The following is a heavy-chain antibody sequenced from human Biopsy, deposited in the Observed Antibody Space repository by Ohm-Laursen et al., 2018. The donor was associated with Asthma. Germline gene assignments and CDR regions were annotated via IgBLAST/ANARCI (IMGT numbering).Heavy chain of an antibody. Sequence: SDTLSLTCTVSGASITSSAYYWGWIRQPPGKGLEWIGSMYYGETTYASPSLKGRVTISVDTSKNKFSLFLSSVTAADTAVYYCARHDHRWDTYADFWGQGTLVTVSS. D-gene: IGHD2-2*01. CDR1: GASITSSAYY. V-gene: IGHV4-39*01. CDR2: MYYGETT. J-gene: IGHJ4*02. CDR3: ARHDHRWDTYADF.